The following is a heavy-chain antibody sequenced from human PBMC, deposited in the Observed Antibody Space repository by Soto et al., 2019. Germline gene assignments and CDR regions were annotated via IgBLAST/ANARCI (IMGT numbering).Heavy chain of an antibody. V-gene: IGHV3-48*03. CDR1: GLTFSNYE. D-gene: IGHD3-10*01. Sequence: GGSLRLSCAGTGLTFSNYEMNWVRQAPGKGLEWVSYINGTGTTVYYAASVKGRFTISRDNAKNSLYLQMSSLRAEGTAFYYCATKDYGTTYFGYWGQGTLVTVSS. J-gene: IGHJ4*02. CDR2: INGTGTTV. CDR3: ATKDYGTTYFGY.